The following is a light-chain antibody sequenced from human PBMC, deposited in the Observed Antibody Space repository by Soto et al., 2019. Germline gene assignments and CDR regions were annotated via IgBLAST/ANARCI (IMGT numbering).Light chain of an antibody. CDR1: QSISSY. Sequence: DIQMTQSPSSLSASVGDRVPITCRASQSISSYLNWYQQKPGKAPKLLIFAASSLQSGVPSRFSGSRSGPDFNLTISSLQTEDFATYYCQQSYSSTPTFGQGTKVDIK. CDR3: QQSYSSTPT. V-gene: IGKV1-39*01. J-gene: IGKJ1*01. CDR2: AAS.